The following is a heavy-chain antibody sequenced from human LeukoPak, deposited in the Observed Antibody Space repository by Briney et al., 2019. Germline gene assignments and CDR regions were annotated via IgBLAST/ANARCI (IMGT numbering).Heavy chain of an antibody. D-gene: IGHD2-2*01. CDR3: ARALSLIVVVPAAAPLDY. CDR2: IWYDGSNK. CDR1: GFTFSSYG. V-gene: IGHV3-33*01. J-gene: IGHJ4*02. Sequence: GGSLRLSCAASGFTFSSYGMHWVRQAPGKGLEWVAVIWYDGSNKYYADSVRGRFTISRDNSKNTLYLQMNSLRAEDTAEYYCARALSLIVVVPAAAPLDYWGQGTLVTVSS.